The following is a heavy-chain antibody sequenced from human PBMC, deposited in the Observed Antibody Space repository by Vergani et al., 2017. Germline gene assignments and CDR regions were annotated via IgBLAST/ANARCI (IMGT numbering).Heavy chain of an antibody. V-gene: IGHV3-23*01. Sequence: EVQLLESGGGLVQPGGSLRLSCAASGFTFSSYAMSWVRQAPGKGLEWVSAISGSGGSTYYADSVKGRFTISRDNSKNTLYLQMNSLRSEDTAVYYCAKDRVGMDGDNVMDWFDPWGQGTLVTVSA. CDR1: GFTFSSYA. J-gene: IGHJ5*02. D-gene: IGHD5-24*01. CDR3: AKDRVGMDGDNVMDWFDP. CDR2: ISGSGGST.